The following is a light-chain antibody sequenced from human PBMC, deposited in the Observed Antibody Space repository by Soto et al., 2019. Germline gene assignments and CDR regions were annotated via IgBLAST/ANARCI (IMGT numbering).Light chain of an antibody. CDR3: QQYYDWPIT. CDR1: QGISTL. Sequence: EIVLTQSPATLSMSPGERATLFCRASQGISTLLAWYQQKPGQAPRLLIYAASTRAAGIPARFSGSGSGTDFALTISSLQSEDFAIYYCQQYYDWPITFGQGTDWRL. CDR2: AAS. V-gene: IGKV3-15*01. J-gene: IGKJ5*01.